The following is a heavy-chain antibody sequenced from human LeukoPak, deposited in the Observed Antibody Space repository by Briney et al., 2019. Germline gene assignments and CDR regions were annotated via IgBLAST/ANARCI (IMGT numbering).Heavy chain of an antibody. CDR1: GYTFTSYD. Sequence: ASVKVSCKASGYTFTSYDINWVRQATGQGLEWMGWMNPNSGNTGYAQKFQGRVAMTRNTSISTAYMELSSLRSEDTAVYYCASLLVDSSGYYNWGQGTLVTGSS. CDR2: MNPNSGNT. V-gene: IGHV1-8*01. D-gene: IGHD3-22*01. J-gene: IGHJ4*02. CDR3: ASLLVDSSGYYN.